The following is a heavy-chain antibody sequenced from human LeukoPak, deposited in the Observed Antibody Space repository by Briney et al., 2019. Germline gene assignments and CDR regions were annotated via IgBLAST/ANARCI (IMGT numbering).Heavy chain of an antibody. D-gene: IGHD1-26*01. J-gene: IGHJ5*02. V-gene: IGHV3-33*01. Sequence: GGSLRLFCAATAFTIRSFGMQWDRQAPGKGLEWVAVIWYDGSKKYYADSVKGRFTISRDNSKNTLYLQMNSLTAEDTAVYYCARPGGTYGWFDPWGQGNLVTVSS. CDR1: AFTIRSFG. CDR3: ARPGGTYGWFDP. CDR2: IWYDGSKK.